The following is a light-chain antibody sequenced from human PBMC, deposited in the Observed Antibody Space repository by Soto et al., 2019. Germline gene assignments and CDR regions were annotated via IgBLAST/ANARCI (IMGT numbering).Light chain of an antibody. J-gene: IGKJ1*01. CDR1: QSINNW. Sequence: DITMTHSPSPLSADIGARLNITRRASQSINNWLAWYQQQPGKAPDLLIYDASRLAGGVPSRFSGSESGTEFTLTIGSLQPDDFATYFCQQYYNYSTFGQGT. CDR2: DAS. CDR3: QQYYNYST. V-gene: IGKV1-5*01.